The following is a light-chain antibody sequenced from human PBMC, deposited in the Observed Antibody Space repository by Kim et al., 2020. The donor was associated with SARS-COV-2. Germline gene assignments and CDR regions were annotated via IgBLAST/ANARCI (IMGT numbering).Light chain of an antibody. Sequence: DIVMTQSPDSLAVSLGERATINCKSSQSVLYSSDSRNYLAWYQQKPGQTPKLLIYWASTRESGVPDRFSGGGSGTDFTLTISSLQAEDVAVYYCQQYYSAPVTFGGGTKVDIK. CDR1: QSVLYSSDSRNY. V-gene: IGKV4-1*01. CDR3: QQYYSAPVT. CDR2: WAS. J-gene: IGKJ4*01.